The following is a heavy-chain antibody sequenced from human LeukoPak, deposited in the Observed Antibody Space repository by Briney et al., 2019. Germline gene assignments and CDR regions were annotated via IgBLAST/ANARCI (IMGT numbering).Heavy chain of an antibody. D-gene: IGHD3-16*01. V-gene: IGHV3-21*01. CDR1: GVSFSTNT. CDR3: ARWGNWSSDPYLDV. J-gene: IGHJ6*03. Sequence: PGGSLRLSCVGSGVSFSTNTFHWVRQAPGKGLEWISSISYRSNYIYYADSVKGRSTISRDNAKNSPYFEMNSLRDEDTAVYYCARWGNWSSDPYLDVWGKGTTVIVSS. CDR2: ISYRSNYI.